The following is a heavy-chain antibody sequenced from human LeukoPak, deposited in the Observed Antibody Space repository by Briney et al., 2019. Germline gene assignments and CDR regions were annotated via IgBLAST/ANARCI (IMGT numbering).Heavy chain of an antibody. CDR2: IYPDDSNT. CDR3: ARQSITIFGVPRGWFDP. Sequence: GESLKISCKGSGYSFTNYWIGWVRQMPGKGLEWMGIIYPDDSNTKYSPSFQGLVTISADKSISTAYLQWSSLKASDTAMYYCARQSITIFGVPRGWFDPWGQGTLVTVSS. D-gene: IGHD3-3*01. V-gene: IGHV5-51*01. CDR1: GYSFTNYW. J-gene: IGHJ5*02.